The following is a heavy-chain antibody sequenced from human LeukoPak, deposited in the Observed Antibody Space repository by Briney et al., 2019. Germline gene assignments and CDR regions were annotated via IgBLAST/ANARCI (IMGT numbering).Heavy chain of an antibody. CDR3: ARDSDTDY. J-gene: IGHJ4*02. CDR2: IKEDGSER. V-gene: IGHV3-7*01. CDR1: GFTFSSYW. Sequence: GGSLRLSCAASGFTFSSYWMSWVRQAPGKGLEWVANIKEDGSERYYVDSVKGRFTISRDNAKSSLYLQMSSLRAEETAVYYCARDSDTDYWGQGTLVTVSS. D-gene: IGHD2-2*02.